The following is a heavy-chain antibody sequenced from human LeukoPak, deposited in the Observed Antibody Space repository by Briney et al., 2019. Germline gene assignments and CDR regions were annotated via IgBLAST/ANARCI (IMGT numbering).Heavy chain of an antibody. Sequence: GASVKVSCKASGGTFSSYAISWVRQAPGQWLEWMGGIISIFGTANYAQKFQGRVTITTDESTSTAYMELSSLRSEDTAVYYCATASSRAGRDYYYYYMDVWGKGTTVTVSS. CDR1: GGTFSSYA. CDR2: IISIFGTA. V-gene: IGHV1-69*05. D-gene: IGHD3-10*01. J-gene: IGHJ6*03. CDR3: ATASSRAGRDYYYYYMDV.